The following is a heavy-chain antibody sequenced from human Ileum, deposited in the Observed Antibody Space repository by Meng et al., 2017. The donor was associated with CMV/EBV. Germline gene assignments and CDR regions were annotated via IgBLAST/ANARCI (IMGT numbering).Heavy chain of an antibody. CDR2: INHSGST. D-gene: IGHD2-2*01. J-gene: IGHJ4*02. Sequence: SFSGYSWSWIRQPPGEGLEWIGEINHSGSTNYNPSLKSRVTISVDTSKNQFSLKLSSVTAADTAVYYCARGRGDCSSTSCQISDLDYWGQGTLVTVSS. V-gene: IGHV4-34*01. CDR3: ARGRGDCSSTSCQISDLDY. CDR1: SFSGYS.